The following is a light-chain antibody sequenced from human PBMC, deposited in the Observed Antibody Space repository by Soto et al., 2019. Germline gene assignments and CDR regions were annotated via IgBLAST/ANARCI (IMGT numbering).Light chain of an antibody. CDR3: QVWDSSSDHVV. Sequence: SYELTQPPSVSVAPGQTARITCGGNNIGTKSVHWYRQKPGQAPVVVVHDDSDRPSGIPERISGSNSGNTATLTISRVEAADEADYYCQVWDSSSDHVVFGGGTKLTVL. V-gene: IGLV3-21*02. J-gene: IGLJ2*01. CDR2: DDS. CDR1: NIGTKS.